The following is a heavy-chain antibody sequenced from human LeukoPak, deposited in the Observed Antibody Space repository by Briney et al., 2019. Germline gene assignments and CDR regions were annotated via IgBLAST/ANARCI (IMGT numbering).Heavy chain of an antibody. J-gene: IGHJ6*03. CDR1: GGSISSYY. CDR3: ARGGRSIAARPIIYYMDV. Sequence: PSETLSLTCTVSGGSISSYYWSWIRQPAGKGLEWIGRIYTSGSTNYNPSLKSRVTMSVDTSKNQFSLKLSSVTAADTAVYYCARGGRSIAARPIIYYMDVWGKGTTVTVSS. D-gene: IGHD6-6*01. CDR2: IYTSGST. V-gene: IGHV4-4*07.